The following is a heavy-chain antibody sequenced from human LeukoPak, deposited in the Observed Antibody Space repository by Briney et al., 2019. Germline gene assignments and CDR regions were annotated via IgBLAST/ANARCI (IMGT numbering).Heavy chain of an antibody. CDR2: INPDGSST. D-gene: IGHD5-12*01. Sequence: GGSLRLSCAASGFTFSSYWMHWVRQAPGKGLVWVSRINPDGSSTNYADSVKGRFTISRDNAKNTLYLQMNSLRVEDTAVYYCARDRPGGSADYWGQGTLVTVSS. J-gene: IGHJ4*02. V-gene: IGHV3-74*01. CDR1: GFTFSSYW. CDR3: ARDRPGGSADY.